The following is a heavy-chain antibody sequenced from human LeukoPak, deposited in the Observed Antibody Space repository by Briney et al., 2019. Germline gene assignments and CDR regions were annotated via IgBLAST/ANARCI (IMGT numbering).Heavy chain of an antibody. CDR1: GFTFGDYA. D-gene: IGHD6-19*01. CDR3: YCGGASGWQYYFDY. CDR2: IRSKAYGGTT. Sequence: GGSLRLSCTASGFTFGDYAMSWVRQAPGKGLEGVGFIRSKAYGGTTEYAASVKGRFTISRDDSKSIAYLQMNSLKTEDTAVYLCYCGGASGWQYYFDYWGQGTLVTVSS. J-gene: IGHJ4*02. V-gene: IGHV3-49*04.